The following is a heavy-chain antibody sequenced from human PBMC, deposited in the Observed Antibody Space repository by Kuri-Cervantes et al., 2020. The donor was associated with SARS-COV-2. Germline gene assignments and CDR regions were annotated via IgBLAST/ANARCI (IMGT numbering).Heavy chain of an antibody. J-gene: IGHJ4*02. CDR3: ARQGANLDY. Sequence: SETLSLTCAVYGGSFSGYYWSWIRQPPGKGLEWIGEINHSGSTNYNPSLKSRVTISVDTSKNQFSLKLSPVTAADTAVYYCARQGANLDYWGQGTLVTVSS. CDR1: GGSFSGYY. CDR2: INHSGST. D-gene: IGHD5-12*01. V-gene: IGHV4-34*01.